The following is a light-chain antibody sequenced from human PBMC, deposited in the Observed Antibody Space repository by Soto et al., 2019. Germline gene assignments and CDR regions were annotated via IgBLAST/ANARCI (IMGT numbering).Light chain of an antibody. CDR3: SSYTSSITYV. CDR1: SSDVGGYNY. J-gene: IGLJ1*01. V-gene: IGLV2-14*01. Sequence: QSVLTQPASVSGSPGQSITISCTGISSDVGGYNYVSWYQQHPGKAPKLMIYDVSNRPSGVSNRFSGSKSGNTASLTISGLQAEDEADYYCSSYTSSITYVFGTGTKLTVL. CDR2: DVS.